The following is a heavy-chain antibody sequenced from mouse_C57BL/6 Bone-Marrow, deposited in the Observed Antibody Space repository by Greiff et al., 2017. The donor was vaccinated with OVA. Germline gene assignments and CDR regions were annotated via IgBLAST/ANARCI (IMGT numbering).Heavy chain of an antibody. CDR1: GFTFSDYY. CDR2: ISNGGGST. J-gene: IGHJ3*01. Sequence: EVKLVESGGGLVQPGGSLKLSCAASGFTFSDYYMYWVRQTPEKRLEWVAYISNGGGSTYYPDTVKGRFTISRDNAKNTLYLQMSRLKSEDTAMYYCARHAGPWFAYWGQGTLVTVSA. CDR3: ARHAGPWFAY. V-gene: IGHV5-12*01.